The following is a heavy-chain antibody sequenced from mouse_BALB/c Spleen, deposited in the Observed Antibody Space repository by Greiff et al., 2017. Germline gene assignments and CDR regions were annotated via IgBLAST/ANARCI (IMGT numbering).Heavy chain of an antibody. D-gene: IGHD2-4*01. V-gene: IGHV5-6-3*01. CDR2: ISSNGSNT. CDR1: GFTFSSYT. CDR3: AREISYYYDECWFAY. J-gene: IGHJ3*01. Sequence: EVQGVESGGGLVQPGGSLKLSCAASGFTFSSYTMSWVRQTPEKRLELVATISSNGSNTYYPDSVKGRFTISRDNAKNTLYLQMSSLKSEDTAMYYCAREISYYYDECWFAYWGQGTLVTVSA.